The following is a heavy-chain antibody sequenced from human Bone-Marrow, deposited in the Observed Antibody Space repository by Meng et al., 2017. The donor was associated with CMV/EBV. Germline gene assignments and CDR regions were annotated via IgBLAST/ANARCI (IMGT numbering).Heavy chain of an antibody. Sequence: GGSLRLSCAASGFTFIDYAFHWVRQAPGKGLEWVAVISSDGNNDFYAGSVKGRFALSRDISKNTLYLQMNSLRAEDTAVYYCAREGWYSSSWYSDYYYYGMDVWGQGTTVTVSS. CDR2: ISSDGNND. CDR3: AREGWYSSSWYSDYYYYGMDV. CDR1: GFTFIDYA. V-gene: IGHV3-30*09. J-gene: IGHJ6*02. D-gene: IGHD6-13*01.